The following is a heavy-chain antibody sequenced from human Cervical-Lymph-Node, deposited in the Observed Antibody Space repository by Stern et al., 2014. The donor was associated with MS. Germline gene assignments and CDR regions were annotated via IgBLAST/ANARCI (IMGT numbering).Heavy chain of an antibody. J-gene: IGHJ6*02. Sequence: VQLVESGAEVKKPGSSGKVSCKASGGTFTNYAISWVRQAPGQGLEWMGGIIPMFGTTNYAQKFQGRVTITADESTITAYMDLSSLRSEDTAVYYCTSATRTGNYGMDVWGQGTTVTVSS. CDR1: GGTFTNYA. CDR3: TSATRTGNYGMDV. CDR2: IIPMFGTT. D-gene: IGHD1-1*01. V-gene: IGHV1-69*01.